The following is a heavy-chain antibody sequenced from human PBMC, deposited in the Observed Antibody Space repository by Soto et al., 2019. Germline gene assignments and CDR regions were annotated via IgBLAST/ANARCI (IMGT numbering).Heavy chain of an antibody. J-gene: IGHJ4*02. CDR2: IIPIFGTA. Sequence: SVKVSCKASGGTFSSYAISWVRQAPGQGREWMGGIIPIFGTANYAQKFQGRVTITADESTSTAYMELSSLRSEDTAVYYCAREYYYEISGYYSLDYWGQGTLVAVSS. D-gene: IGHD3-22*01. CDR3: AREYYYEISGYYSLDY. CDR1: GGTFSSYA. V-gene: IGHV1-69*13.